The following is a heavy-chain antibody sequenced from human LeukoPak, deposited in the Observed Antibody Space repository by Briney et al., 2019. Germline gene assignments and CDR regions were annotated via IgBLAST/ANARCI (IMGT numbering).Heavy chain of an antibody. CDR2: INSDGSST. V-gene: IGHV3-74*01. D-gene: IGHD4-17*01. CDR1: GFTFSSYW. Sequence: GGSLRLSCAASGFTFSSYWMHWVRQAPGKGLVWVSRINSDGSSTSYADSVKGRFTISRDNAKNTLYLQMNSLRAEDTAVYYCAREGDYPSDCYYYYGMDVWGQGTTVTVSS. J-gene: IGHJ6*02. CDR3: AREGDYPSDCYYYYGMDV.